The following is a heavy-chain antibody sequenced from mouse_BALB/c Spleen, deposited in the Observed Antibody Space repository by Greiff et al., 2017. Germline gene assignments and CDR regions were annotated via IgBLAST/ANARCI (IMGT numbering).Heavy chain of an antibody. CDR3: ATYYGNYWYFDV. CDR1: GYTFTDYN. V-gene: IGHV1S29*02. CDR2: IYPYNGGT. J-gene: IGHJ1*01. D-gene: IGHD2-10*01. Sequence: VQLQQSGPELVKPGASVKISCKASGYTFTDYNMHWVKQSHGKSLEWIGYIYPYNGGTGYNQKFKSKATLTVDNSSSTAYMELRSLTSEDSAVYYCATYYGNYWYFDVWGAGTTVTVSA.